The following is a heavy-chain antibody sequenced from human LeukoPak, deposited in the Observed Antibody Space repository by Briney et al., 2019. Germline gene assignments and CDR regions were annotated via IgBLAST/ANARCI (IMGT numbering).Heavy chain of an antibody. V-gene: IGHV6-1*01. Sequence: SQTLSLTCAISGDSVSSNSAAWHWIRQSPSRGLEWLGRTYYRSKWYYDYAVAVKSRISINPDTSKNQFSLQLSSVTPEDTAVYYCARDPVGGSTIFDYWGQGTLVTVSS. CDR1: GDSVSSNSAA. D-gene: IGHD1-26*01. CDR3: ARDPVGGSTIFDY. CDR2: TYYRSKWYY. J-gene: IGHJ4*02.